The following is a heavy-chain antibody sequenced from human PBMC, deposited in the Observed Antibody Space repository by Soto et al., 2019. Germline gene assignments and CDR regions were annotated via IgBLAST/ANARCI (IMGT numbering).Heavy chain of an antibody. CDR2: INHSGST. D-gene: IGHD4-17*01. CDR3: ARGSPIVTTTGFYYYYYGMDV. J-gene: IGHJ6*02. Sequence: SETLSLTCAVYGGSFSGYYWSWIRQPPGKGLEWIGEINHSGSTNYNPSLKSRVTISVDTSKNQFSLKLSSVTAADTAVYYCARGSPIVTTTGFYYYYYGMDVWGQWTTVTVSS. CDR1: GGSFSGYY. V-gene: IGHV4-34*01.